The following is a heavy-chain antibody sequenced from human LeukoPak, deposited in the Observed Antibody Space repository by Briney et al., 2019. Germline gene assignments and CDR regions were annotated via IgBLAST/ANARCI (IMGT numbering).Heavy chain of an antibody. J-gene: IGHJ4*02. D-gene: IGHD3-22*01. CDR1: GYTFTSYD. CDR3: ARGLSVRNYDSSGYSYDY. V-gene: IGHV1-8*01. Sequence: ASVKVSCKVSGYTFTSYDINWVRQATGQGLEWTGWMNPNSGNTGYAQKFQGRVTMTRNTSISTAYMELSSLRSEDTAVYYCARGLSVRNYDSSGYSYDYWGQGTLVTVSS. CDR2: MNPNSGNT.